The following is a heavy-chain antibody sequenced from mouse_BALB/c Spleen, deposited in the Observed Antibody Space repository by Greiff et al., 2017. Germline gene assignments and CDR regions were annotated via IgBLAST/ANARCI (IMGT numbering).Heavy chain of an antibody. CDR1: GFNIKDTY. J-gene: IGHJ1*01. CDR3: AFLDWYFDV. V-gene: IGHV14-3*02. CDR2: IDPANGNT. D-gene: IGHD2-10*02. Sequence: EVQLQQSGAELVKPGASVKLSCTASGFNIKDTYMHWVKQRPEQGLEWIGRIDPANGNTKYDPKFQGKATITADTSSNTAYLQLSSLTSEDTAVYDCAFLDWYFDVWGAGTTVTVSS.